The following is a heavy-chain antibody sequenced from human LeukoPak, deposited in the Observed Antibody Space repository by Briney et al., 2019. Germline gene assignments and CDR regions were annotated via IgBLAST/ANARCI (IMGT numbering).Heavy chain of an antibody. Sequence: GGSLRLSCAASGFTFSNFVMSWVRQAPGKGLEWVSVIGGKGSSTYYADSVKGRFTISRDNSKNTLFLQMNSLRAEDTAVYYCARDFTIYYDSSGFDYWGQGTLVTVSS. CDR2: IGGKGSST. D-gene: IGHD3-22*01. CDR3: ARDFTIYYDSSGFDY. V-gene: IGHV3-23*01. J-gene: IGHJ4*02. CDR1: GFTFSNFV.